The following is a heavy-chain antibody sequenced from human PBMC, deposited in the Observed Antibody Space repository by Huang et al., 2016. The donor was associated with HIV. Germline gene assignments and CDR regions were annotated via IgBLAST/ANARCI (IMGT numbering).Heavy chain of an antibody. CDR3: AKDQGQWLAYFDS. J-gene: IGHJ4*02. CDR2: TAADGRGQ. Sequence: VRLVQSGGGVVQPGRSLRLSCAASGITFRNYAMHWVRQAPGRGLEGGAGTAADGRGQYYVDSVKGRFIISKDNSNETLFLEMRSLKSEDTAVYFCAKDQGQWLAYFDSWGQGTLVTVSS. V-gene: IGHV3-30*18. D-gene: IGHD6-19*01. CDR1: GITFRNYA.